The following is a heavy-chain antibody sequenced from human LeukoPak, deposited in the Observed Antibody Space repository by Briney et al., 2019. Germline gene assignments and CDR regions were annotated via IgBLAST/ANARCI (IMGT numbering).Heavy chain of an antibody. Sequence: GASLRLSCPASGFTFSNYAMSWVRQAPGKGLEWVSAITGSGGNTYYADSVKGRFTISRDNSKNTVFLQMNSLRAEDTAVYDCAKWGDYDVLTGYYVSDYWGQGTLVTVSS. J-gene: IGHJ4*02. CDR1: GFTFSNYA. CDR2: ITGSGGNT. CDR3: AKWGDYDVLTGYYVSDY. V-gene: IGHV3-23*01. D-gene: IGHD3-9*01.